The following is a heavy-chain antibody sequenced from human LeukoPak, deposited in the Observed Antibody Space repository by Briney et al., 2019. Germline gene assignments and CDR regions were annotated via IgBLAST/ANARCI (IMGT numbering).Heavy chain of an antibody. D-gene: IGHD2-15*01. CDR1: GGSISSGGYY. CDR2: IYYSGST. J-gene: IGHJ5*02. Sequence: SETLSLTCTVSGGSISSGGYYWSWIRQHPGKGLEWIGYIYYSGSTYYNPSLKSRVTISVDTSKNQFSLKLSSVTAADTAVYYCARRVVVVAATLIDPWGQEPWSPSPQ. CDR3: ARRVVVVAATLIDP. V-gene: IGHV4-31*03.